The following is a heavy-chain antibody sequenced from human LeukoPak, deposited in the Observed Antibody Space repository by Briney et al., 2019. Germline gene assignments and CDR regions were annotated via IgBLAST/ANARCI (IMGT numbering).Heavy chain of an antibody. CDR2: ISSSGNTM. CDR1: GFTFSSYE. Sequence: GGSLRLSCAASGFTFSSYEMNWVRQAPGKGLEWVSYISSSGNTMYYADSVKGRFTISRDNAKNSLYLQMNSLRAEDTAVYYRALEGYGSSSDYWGQGTLVTVSS. V-gene: IGHV3-48*03. D-gene: IGHD6-13*01. CDR3: ALEGYGSSSDY. J-gene: IGHJ4*02.